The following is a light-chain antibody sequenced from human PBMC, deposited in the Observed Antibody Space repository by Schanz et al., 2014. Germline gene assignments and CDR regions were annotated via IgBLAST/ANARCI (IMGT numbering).Light chain of an antibody. Sequence: QSALTQPASVSGSPGQSITISCTGTSSDVGGYNYDSWYQQHPGKAPKLMIYDVSNRPSGVSNRFSGSKSGNTASLTISGLQAEDEADYYCSSYTSSSTPVFGGGTKLTVL. CDR1: SSDVGGYNY. CDR2: DVS. J-gene: IGLJ2*01. CDR3: SSYTSSSTPV. V-gene: IGLV2-14*01.